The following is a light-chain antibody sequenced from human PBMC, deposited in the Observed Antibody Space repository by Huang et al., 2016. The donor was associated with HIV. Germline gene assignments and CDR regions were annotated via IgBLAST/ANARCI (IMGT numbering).Light chain of an antibody. CDR2: GAT. Sequence: DIVMTQSPDSLAVSLGERAPISCKSSQSLLYSSNNRNYLAWYQQTQGQPPKLLIYGATTREYGVPDRFSGSGSGTDFTLTISSLQAEDVAVYYCHQYYSSPQTFGQGTKVEIK. CDR1: QSLLYSSNNRNY. J-gene: IGKJ1*01. CDR3: HQYYSSPQT. V-gene: IGKV4-1*01.